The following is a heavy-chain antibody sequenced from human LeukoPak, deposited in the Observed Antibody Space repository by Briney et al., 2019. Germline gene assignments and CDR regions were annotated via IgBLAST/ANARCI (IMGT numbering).Heavy chain of an antibody. CDR3: ARAPSEIGGYYPEYFRH. D-gene: IGHD3-3*01. V-gene: IGHV3-74*01. J-gene: IGHJ1*01. CDR1: GFTFSTYW. CDR2: IKSDGST. Sequence: GGSLRLSCAASGFTFSTYWMHWVRQAQGKGLGWVSRIKSDGSTNYADSVKGRFTISRDNAKNTVSLQMNSLRPEDTGVYYCARAPSEIGGYYPEYFRHWGQGTLVTVSS.